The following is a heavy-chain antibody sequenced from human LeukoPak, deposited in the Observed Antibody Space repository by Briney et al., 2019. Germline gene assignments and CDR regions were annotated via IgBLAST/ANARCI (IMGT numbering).Heavy chain of an antibody. V-gene: IGHV3-9*01. CDR2: ISWNSGSI. CDR1: GFTFDDYA. J-gene: IGHJ4*02. Sequence: GGSLRLSCAASGFTFDDYAMHWVRQAPGKGLEWVSGISWNSGSIGYADSVKGRFTISRDNAKNSLYLQMNSLKPEDTAVYYCAKGIWGSYYFDYWGQGTLVTVSS. D-gene: IGHD3-16*01. CDR3: AKGIWGSYYFDY.